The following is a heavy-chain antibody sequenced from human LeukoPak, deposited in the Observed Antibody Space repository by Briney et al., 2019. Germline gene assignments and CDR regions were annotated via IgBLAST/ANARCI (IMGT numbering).Heavy chain of an antibody. D-gene: IGHD3-10*01. Sequence: GGSLRLSCAASGFTFSSYNMNWVRQAPGKGLEWVSYISNSGSSIYYAGSVEGRFTVSRDNAKTSLYLQMNSLRAEDTAVYYCVREGGSGSYSEYWGQGTLVTVSS. CDR3: VREGGSGSYSEY. CDR2: ISNSGSSI. J-gene: IGHJ4*02. CDR1: GFTFSSYN. V-gene: IGHV3-48*01.